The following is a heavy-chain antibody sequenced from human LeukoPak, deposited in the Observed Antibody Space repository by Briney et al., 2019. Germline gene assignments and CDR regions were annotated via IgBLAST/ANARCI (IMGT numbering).Heavy chain of an antibody. CDR2: IYTSGST. CDR3: ARYYVWGSYRYYLDY. Sequence: PSQTLSLTCTVSGGSISSGSYYWSWIRQPAGKGLEWIGRIYTSGSTNYNPSLKSRVTISVDTSKNQFSLKLSSVTAADTAVYYCARYYVWGSYRYYLDYWGQGTLVTVSS. CDR1: GGSISSGSYY. D-gene: IGHD3-16*02. J-gene: IGHJ4*02. V-gene: IGHV4-61*02.